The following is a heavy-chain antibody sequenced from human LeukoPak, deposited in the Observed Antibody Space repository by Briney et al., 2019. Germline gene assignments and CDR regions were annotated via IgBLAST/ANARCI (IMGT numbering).Heavy chain of an antibody. Sequence: PGGSLRLSCAASGFTFSSYAMSWVRQAPGKGLEWVSSISNSGGNTYYVDSVKGRFTISRDNSENTLYLQMNSLRAEDTAIYYCARDLGGAMIVVVGGQGTLVTVSS. CDR1: GFTFSSYA. CDR3: ARDLGGAMIVVV. V-gene: IGHV3-23*01. J-gene: IGHJ4*02. D-gene: IGHD3-22*01. CDR2: ISNSGGNT.